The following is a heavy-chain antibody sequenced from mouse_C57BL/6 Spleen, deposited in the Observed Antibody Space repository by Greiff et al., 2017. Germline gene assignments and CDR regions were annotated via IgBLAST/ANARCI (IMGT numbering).Heavy chain of an antibody. CDR2: IYPGDGDT. CDR3: AIITTVVSFDY. V-gene: IGHV1-80*01. CDR1: GYAFSSYW. J-gene: IGHJ2*01. D-gene: IGHD1-1*01. Sequence: QVQLKQSGAELVKPGASVKISCKASGYAFSSYWMNWVKQRPGKGLEWIGQIYPGDGDTNYNGKFKGKATLTADKSSSTAYMQRSSLTSEDSAVYFCAIITTVVSFDYWGQGTTLTVSS.